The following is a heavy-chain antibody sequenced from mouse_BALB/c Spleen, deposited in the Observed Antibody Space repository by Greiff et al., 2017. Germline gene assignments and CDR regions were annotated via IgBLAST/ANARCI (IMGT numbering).Heavy chain of an antibody. CDR2: ISDGGSYT. V-gene: IGHV5-4*02. CDR1: GFTFSDYY. D-gene: IGHD4-1*01. Sequence: EVMLVESGGGLVKPGGSLTLSCAASGFTFSDYYMYWVRQTPEKRLEWVATISDGGSYTYYPDSVKGRFTISRDNAKNNLYLQMSSLKSEDTAMYYCARANSFTYWGQGTLVTVSA. CDR3: ARANSFTY. J-gene: IGHJ3*01.